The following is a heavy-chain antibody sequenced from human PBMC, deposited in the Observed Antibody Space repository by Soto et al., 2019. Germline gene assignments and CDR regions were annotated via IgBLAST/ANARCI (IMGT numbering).Heavy chain of an antibody. Sequence: PGGSLRLSCKASGFSFSSNSMGWLRQAPGKGLDWVSSISDSADRIYYADSVKGRFTISRDNSKNTLYLQMNSLRAEDTAVYYCARDAWQLAPYYYGMDVWGQGTTVTVSS. CDR1: GFSFSSNS. CDR2: ISDSADRI. CDR3: ARDAWQLAPYYYGMDV. J-gene: IGHJ6*02. D-gene: IGHD6-6*01. V-gene: IGHV3-23*01.